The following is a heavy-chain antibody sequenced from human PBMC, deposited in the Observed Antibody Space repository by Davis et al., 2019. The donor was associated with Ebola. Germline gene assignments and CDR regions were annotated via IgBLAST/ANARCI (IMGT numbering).Heavy chain of an antibody. Sequence: ASVKVSCKASGYTFTSYDINWVRQATGQGLEWMGWMNPNSGNTGYAQKFQGRVTMTRNTSISTAYMELSSLRSEDTAVYYCARGGNVLRFLEWLPPSDVWGQGTTVTVSS. CDR2: MNPNSGNT. J-gene: IGHJ6*02. D-gene: IGHD3-3*01. CDR1: GYTFTSYD. CDR3: ARGGNVLRFLEWLPPSDV. V-gene: IGHV1-8*01.